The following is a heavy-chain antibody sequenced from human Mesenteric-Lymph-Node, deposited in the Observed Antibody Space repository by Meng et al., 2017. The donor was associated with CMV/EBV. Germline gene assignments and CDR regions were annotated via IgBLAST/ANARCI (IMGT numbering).Heavy chain of an antibody. CDR2: IYYSGST. J-gene: IGHJ4*02. D-gene: IGHD2-2*01. Sequence: GSLRLSCTVSGGSISSSSYYWGWIRQPPGKGLEWIGSIYYSGSTYYNPSLKSRVTISVDTSKNQFSLKLSSVTAADTAVYYCARVSTRGPPGSGHFDYWGQGTLVTVSS. CDR3: ARVSTRGPPGSGHFDY. CDR1: GGSISSSSYY. V-gene: IGHV4-39*07.